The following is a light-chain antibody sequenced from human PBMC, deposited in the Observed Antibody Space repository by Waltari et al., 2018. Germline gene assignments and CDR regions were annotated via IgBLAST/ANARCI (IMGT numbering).Light chain of an antibody. Sequence: EIVLTQSPGTLSLFQGERATLPCRASQSVGRSLAWYQQKPGQAPRLLIYDASSRATGIPDRFSGSGSGTDFSLTITRLEPEDFAVYVCQHYVRLPVTFGQGTKVEIK. CDR3: QHYVRLPVT. J-gene: IGKJ1*01. CDR1: QSVGRS. CDR2: DAS. V-gene: IGKV3-20*01.